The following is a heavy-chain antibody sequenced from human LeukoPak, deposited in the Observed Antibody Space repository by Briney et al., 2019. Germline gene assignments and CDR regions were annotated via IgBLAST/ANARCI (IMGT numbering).Heavy chain of an antibody. CDR3: ARGRSRPRIYYYYMDV. CDR2: MNPNSGNT. Sequence: AASVKVSCKASGYTFTSYDINWVRQATGQGLEWMGWMNPNSGNTGYAQKFQGRVTMTRNTSISTAYMELSSLRSEDTAVYYCARGRSRPRIYYYYMDVWGKGTTVTVSS. J-gene: IGHJ6*03. CDR1: GYTFTSYD. D-gene: IGHD2-2*01. V-gene: IGHV1-8*01.